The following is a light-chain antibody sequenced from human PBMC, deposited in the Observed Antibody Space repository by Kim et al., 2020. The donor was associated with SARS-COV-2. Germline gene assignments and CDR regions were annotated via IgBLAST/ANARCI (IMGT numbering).Light chain of an antibody. V-gene: IGLV2-14*03. CDR2: DVT. Sequence: GQSVTIACTGASSDVGGYNYVSWYQRHPGKAPEVLIFDVTERPSGVSNRFSGSKSGNTASLTISGLQAEDEADYYCSSYTSSSTVVFGGGTQLTVL. CDR1: SSDVGGYNY. CDR3: SSYTSSSTVV. J-gene: IGLJ2*01.